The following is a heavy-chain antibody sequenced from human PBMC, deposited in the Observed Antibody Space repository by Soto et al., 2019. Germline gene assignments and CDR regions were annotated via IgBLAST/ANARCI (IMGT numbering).Heavy chain of an antibody. J-gene: IGHJ5*02. CDR2: IYYSGST. CDR3: ARDRHLRADSLGRFDP. Sequence: QVQLQESGPGLVKPSQTLSLTCTVSGGSIKSGGYYWSWIRQHPGKGLEWIGYIYYSGSTYYNQSLKSRITISVDTSKNPFSLMLSFVTAADTAVYYCARDRHLRADSLGRFDPWGQGTLVTVSS. D-gene: IGHD3-9*01. CDR1: GGSIKSGGYY. V-gene: IGHV4-31*03.